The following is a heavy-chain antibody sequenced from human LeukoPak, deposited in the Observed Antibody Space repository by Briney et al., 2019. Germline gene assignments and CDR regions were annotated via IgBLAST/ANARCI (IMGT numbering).Heavy chain of an antibody. V-gene: IGHV4-34*01. D-gene: IGHD1-26*01. CDR3: ARLVGARGY. CDR2: INHSGST. Sequence: SETLSLTGAVDGGSFSGYYWSWIRPPPGKGREWIGEINHSGSTNYNPSLKSRVTISVDTSKNQYSLKLSSVTAADTAVYYWARLVGARGYWGQGTLVTVSS. CDR1: GGSFSGYY. J-gene: IGHJ4*02.